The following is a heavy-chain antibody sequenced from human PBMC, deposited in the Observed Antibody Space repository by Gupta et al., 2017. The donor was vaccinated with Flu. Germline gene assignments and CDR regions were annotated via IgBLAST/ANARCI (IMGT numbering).Heavy chain of an antibody. D-gene: IGHD6-13*01. V-gene: IGHV1-24*01. Sequence: QVQLVQSGAEVKKPGASVKVSWTVSGYTLPELSMHWVRQAPGKGLEWMGGFDPEDGETIYAQKFQGRVTMTEDTSTDTAYMELSSLRSEDTAVYYCATAGSSWYFYGMDVWGQGTTVTVSS. CDR2: FDPEDGET. CDR3: ATAGSSWYFYGMDV. J-gene: IGHJ6*02. CDR1: GYTLPELS.